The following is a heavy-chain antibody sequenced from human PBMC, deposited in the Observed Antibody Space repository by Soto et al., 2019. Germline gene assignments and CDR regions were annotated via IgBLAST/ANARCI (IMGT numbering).Heavy chain of an antibody. J-gene: IGHJ4*02. Sequence: EVQLVESGGGLVKPGGSLRLSCAASGFTFSNACMSWVRQAPGKGLEWVGRIKSNTDGGTTDYAAPVKGRFTISRDDSKNTLYLEINSLKIEDTAVYYCTGSSWDGFWGQGTLVTVSS. CDR1: GFTFSNAC. CDR2: IKSNTDGGTT. V-gene: IGHV3-15*01. CDR3: TGSSWDGF. D-gene: IGHD6-13*01.